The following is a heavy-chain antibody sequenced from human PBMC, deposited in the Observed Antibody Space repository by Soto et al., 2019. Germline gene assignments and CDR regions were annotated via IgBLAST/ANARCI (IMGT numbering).Heavy chain of an antibody. CDR2: LSGSGGSI. J-gene: IGHJ4*02. V-gene: IGHV3-23*01. CDR3: AKVSSSWYAGFFDH. CDR1: GFTFSSYA. Sequence: GGSLRLSCAASGFTFSSYAMTWVRQAPGKGLEWVSGLSGSGGSIYYADSVKGRFTISRDNSMNTLYLQMNTLRAEDTAIYYCAKVSSSWYAGFFDHWGQGTLVTVSS. D-gene: IGHD6-13*01.